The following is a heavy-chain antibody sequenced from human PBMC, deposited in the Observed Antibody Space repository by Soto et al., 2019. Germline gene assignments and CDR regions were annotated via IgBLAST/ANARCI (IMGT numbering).Heavy chain of an antibody. CDR2: IRSKAYGGTT. CDR3: TRDGLDILTGYYNLAPFDY. J-gene: IGHJ4*02. V-gene: IGHV3-49*03. Sequence: SLRLSCTSSGFTVGDYAMSWFRQAPGKGLEWVGFIRSKAYGGTTEYAASVKGRFTISRDDSKSIAYLQMNSLKTEDTAVYYCTRDGLDILTGYYNLAPFDYWGQGTLVTVSS. D-gene: IGHD3-9*01. CDR1: GFTVGDYA.